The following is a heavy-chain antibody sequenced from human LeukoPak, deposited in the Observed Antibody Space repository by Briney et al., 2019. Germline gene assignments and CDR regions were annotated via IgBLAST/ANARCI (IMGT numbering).Heavy chain of an antibody. V-gene: IGHV3-53*04. CDR3: ARDNAVTTSYWYFDL. CDR1: GFNVSSNY. Sequence: GGSLRLSCAASGFNVSSNYMSWVRQAPGKGLEWVSIIYTGGSTYYADSVKGRFTISRHNSENTLHLQMNNLRPEDTAVYYCARDNAVTTSYWYFDLWGRGTLVTVSS. CDR2: IYTGGST. J-gene: IGHJ2*01. D-gene: IGHD4-17*01.